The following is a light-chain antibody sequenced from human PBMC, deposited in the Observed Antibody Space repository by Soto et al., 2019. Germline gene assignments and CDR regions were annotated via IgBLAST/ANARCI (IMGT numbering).Light chain of an antibody. J-gene: IGKJ1*01. CDR1: QGITSW. V-gene: IGKV1-12*01. Sequence: DIQMTQSPSSVSAAVGDRVTITCRASQGITSWLAWYQQKPGKAPKLLIYGASSLASWVPSRFSGSGSGTEFNLNISNLQPEDLASYYWQQAKSFPRWTFVQGTKVEL. CDR3: QQAKSFPRWT. CDR2: GAS.